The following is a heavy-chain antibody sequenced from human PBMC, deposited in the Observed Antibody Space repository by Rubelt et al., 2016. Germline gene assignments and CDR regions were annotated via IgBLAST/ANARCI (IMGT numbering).Heavy chain of an antibody. V-gene: IGHV3-30*04. Sequence: QVQLVESGGGVVQPGGSLRLSCAASGFILNNHAMHWVRQAPGKGLEWVAVASFDGSNTFYADSEKGRFTISRDNFKNTLYLQVNSLRGSASAPTLFPLVSCEXAXXYTXSXXVXCLAXDF. J-gene: IGHJ1*01. CDR3: PLVSCEXAXXYTXSXXVXCLAXDF. CDR1: GFILNNHA. CDR2: ASFDGSNT. D-gene: IGHD3-3*01.